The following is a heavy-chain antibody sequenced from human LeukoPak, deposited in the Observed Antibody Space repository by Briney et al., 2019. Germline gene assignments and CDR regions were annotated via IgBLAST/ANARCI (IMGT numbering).Heavy chain of an antibody. J-gene: IGHJ4*02. D-gene: IGHD3-3*01. CDR1: GYSISSGYY. Sequence: SETLSLTCTVSGYSISSGYYWGWIRQPPGKGLEWIGSLYHSGNTYYNPSLKSRVTMSVDTSKNQFSLRLSSVTAAGTALYYCARNEYYDSWSGYLGYFDYWGQGTLVTVSS. CDR2: LYHSGNT. CDR3: ARNEYYDSWSGYLGYFDY. V-gene: IGHV4-38-2*02.